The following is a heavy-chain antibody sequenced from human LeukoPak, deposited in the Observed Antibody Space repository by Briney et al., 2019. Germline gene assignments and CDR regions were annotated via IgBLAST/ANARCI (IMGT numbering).Heavy chain of an antibody. D-gene: IGHD1-26*01. CDR1: GFTFDDYA. J-gene: IGHJ4*02. CDR3: TIGFSGIYSADFDY. CDR2: INRNSDNM. Sequence: GRSLRLSCAASGFTFDDYAMHWVRHVPGKGLEWVSGINRNSDNMAYADSVKGRFTISRDNAKNSLYLQMNSLRTEDTAFYYCTIGFSGIYSADFDYWGQGTLVTVSS. V-gene: IGHV3-9*01.